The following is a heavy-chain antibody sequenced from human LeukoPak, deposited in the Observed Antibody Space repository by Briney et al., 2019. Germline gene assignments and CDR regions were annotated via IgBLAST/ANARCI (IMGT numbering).Heavy chain of an antibody. J-gene: IGHJ6*02. CDR3: ARERQNGLDV. CDR1: GYTFTDYY. V-gene: IGHV1-2*04. CDR2: INPKSGGT. Sequence: ASAKVSCKASGYTFTDYYMHWVRQAPGQGLEWMGWINPKSGGTKYAQKFQGWVTMTRDTSISTAYMELSSPRSDDTAIYYCARERQNGLDVWGQGTTVTVSS.